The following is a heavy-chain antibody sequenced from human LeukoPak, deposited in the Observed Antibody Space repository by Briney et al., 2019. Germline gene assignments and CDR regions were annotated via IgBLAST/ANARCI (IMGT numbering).Heavy chain of an antibody. CDR3: ARYGPWRIPKYTWNVGHFDY. Sequence: SETLSLTCAVSGGSFSGYYWSWIRQSPGKGLEWIGEINDSGSTNDNPSLKSRVTMSVDTSKNQFSLRLNSVTAADSAVYYCARYGPWRIPKYTWNVGHFDYWGQGIQVIVSS. V-gene: IGHV4-34*01. J-gene: IGHJ4*02. CDR2: INDSGST. D-gene: IGHD1-20*01. CDR1: GGSFSGYY.